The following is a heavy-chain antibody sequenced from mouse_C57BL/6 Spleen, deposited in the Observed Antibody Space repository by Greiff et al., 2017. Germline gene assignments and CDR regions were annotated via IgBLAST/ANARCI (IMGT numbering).Heavy chain of an antibody. V-gene: IGHV1-26*01. D-gene: IGHD4-1*01. CDR3: ARDWEGFAY. CDR1: GYTFTDYY. Sequence: VQLQQSGPELVKPGASVKISCKASGYTFTDYYMNWVKQSHGKSLEWIGDINPNNGGTSYNQKFKGKATLTVDKSSSTAYMERRSLTSEDSAVYYCARDWEGFAYWGQGTLVTVSA. J-gene: IGHJ3*01. CDR2: INPNNGGT.